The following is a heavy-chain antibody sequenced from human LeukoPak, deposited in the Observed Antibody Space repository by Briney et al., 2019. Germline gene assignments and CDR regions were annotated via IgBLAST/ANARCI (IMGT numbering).Heavy chain of an antibody. Sequence: SETLSLTCTVSGGSISSYYLTWIRQPPGKGLEWIGDIYCRGSTNYNPSLKSRVTISVDTSKNQFSLKLSSVTAADTAVYYCARGQVSLDFWGQGTLVTVSS. J-gene: IGHJ4*02. CDR2: IYCRGST. CDR3: ARGQVSLDF. CDR1: GGSISSYY. V-gene: IGHV4-59*01.